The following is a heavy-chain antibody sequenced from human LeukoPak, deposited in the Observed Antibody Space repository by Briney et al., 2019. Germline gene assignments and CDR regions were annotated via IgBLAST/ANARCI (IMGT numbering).Heavy chain of an antibody. D-gene: IGHD2-21*02. J-gene: IGHJ4*02. CDR2: ISSSGSTI. CDR1: GFTFSSYE. CDR3: ARDPIVTGEFDY. Sequence: GGSLRLSCVVSGFTFSSYEMNWVRQAPGKGLEWVSYISSSGSTIYYADSVKGRFTISRDNAKNSLYLQMNSLRAEDTAVYYCARDPIVTGEFDYWGQGTLVTVSS. V-gene: IGHV3-48*03.